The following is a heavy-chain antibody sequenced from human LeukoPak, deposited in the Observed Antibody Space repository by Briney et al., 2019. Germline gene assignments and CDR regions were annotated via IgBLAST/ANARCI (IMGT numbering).Heavy chain of an antibody. Sequence: GGSLRLSCAASGFTFDDYAMHWVRQAPGKGLEWVSGISWNSGSIGYADSVKGRFTISRDNAKNSLYLQMNSLRAEDTAVYYCARDWTGQQLVRAYFDYWGQGTLVTVSS. D-gene: IGHD6-13*01. CDR3: ARDWTGQQLVRAYFDY. J-gene: IGHJ4*02. CDR2: ISWNSGSI. CDR1: GFTFDDYA. V-gene: IGHV3-9*01.